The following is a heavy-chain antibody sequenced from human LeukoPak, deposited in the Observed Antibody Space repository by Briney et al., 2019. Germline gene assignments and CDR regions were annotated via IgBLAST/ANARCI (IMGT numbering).Heavy chain of an antibody. CDR1: GDSISSGGHH. CDR2: IFYSGTT. D-gene: IGHD5-18*01. CDR3: ARVPRYSYGYDYYYYMDV. Sequence: SVTLSLTCTVSGDSISSGGHHWSWIRHPPGKGLEWIGYIFYSGTTYYNPSLRSRVTISVDTSKNQFSLKLSSVTAADTAVYYCARVPRYSYGYDYYYYMDVWGKGTTAIVSS. V-gene: IGHV4-31*03. J-gene: IGHJ6*03.